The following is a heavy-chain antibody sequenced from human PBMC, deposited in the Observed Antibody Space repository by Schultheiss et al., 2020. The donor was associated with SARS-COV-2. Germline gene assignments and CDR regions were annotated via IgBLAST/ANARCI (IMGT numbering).Heavy chain of an antibody. V-gene: IGHV4-30-4*08. CDR1: GGSISSGDYY. CDR3: VGGAHYYYYGMDV. CDR2: IYYSGST. D-gene: IGHD3-16*01. J-gene: IGHJ6*02. Sequence: SETLSLTCTVSGGSISSGDYYWSWIRQPPGKGLEWIGYIYYSGSTYYNPSLKSRVTISVDTSKNQLSLKLSSVTATDTAVYYCVGGAHYYYYGMDVWGQGSTVTVAS.